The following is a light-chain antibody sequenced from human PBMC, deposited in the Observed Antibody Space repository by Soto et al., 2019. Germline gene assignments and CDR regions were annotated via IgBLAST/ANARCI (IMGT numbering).Light chain of an antibody. CDR3: AAWEDSLNGVI. CDR2: NYN. CDR1: SSNIGSNT. Sequence: QSVLTQPPSASGTPGQRVTISCSGSSSNIGSNTVHWYQHLPGTAPKLLIYNYNQRPLGVPDRFSGSKSGTSASLAISWLQSDDEADYYCAAWEDSLNGVIFGGGTKLTVL. V-gene: IGLV1-44*01. J-gene: IGLJ2*01.